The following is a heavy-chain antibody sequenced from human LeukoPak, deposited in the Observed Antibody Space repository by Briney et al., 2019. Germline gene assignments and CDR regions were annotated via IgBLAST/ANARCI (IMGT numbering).Heavy chain of an antibody. J-gene: IGHJ6*03. CDR1: NYSISNSLY. CDR2: IYRSGST. D-gene: IGHD6-6*01. V-gene: IGHV4-38-2*02. Sequence: SETLSLTCSGSNYSISNSLYWGWLRQPPGKGLEWIGSIYRSGSTFYNPSLKSRVTISLDTSKNQLSLKVSSVTAADTAVYYCARLGYSSSSTGYYYYMDVWGKGTTVTVSS. CDR3: ARLGYSSSSTGYYYYMDV.